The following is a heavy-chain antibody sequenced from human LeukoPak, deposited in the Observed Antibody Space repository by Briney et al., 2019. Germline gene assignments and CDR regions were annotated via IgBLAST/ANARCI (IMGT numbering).Heavy chain of an antibody. CDR2: ILPIFGTA. D-gene: IGHD6-19*01. Sequence: SVKVSCKASGGTFSSYAISWVRQAPGQGLEWMGRILPIFGTANYAQKFQGRVTITTDESTSTAYMELSSLRSQVTVGEYWARAVPQWSGALDMWGQGTMVTVSS. V-gene: IGHV1-69*05. J-gene: IGHJ3*02. CDR1: GGTFSSYA. CDR3: ARAVPQWSGALDM.